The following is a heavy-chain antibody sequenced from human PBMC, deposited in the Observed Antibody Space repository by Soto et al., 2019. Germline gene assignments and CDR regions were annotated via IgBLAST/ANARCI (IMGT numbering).Heavy chain of an antibody. V-gene: IGHV3-30*04. CDR3: ALELERVFDY. Sequence: QVQLVEFGGGVVQPGRSLRLSCAASGFTFSSYAMHWVRQAPGKGLEWVAVIAYDGRNKYYAEYVKGRFTISRDNSKNTLYLQMNSLRIEDTAVYYCALELERVFDYWGQGTLVTVSS. CDR2: IAYDGRNK. D-gene: IGHD1-1*01. J-gene: IGHJ4*02. CDR1: GFTFSSYA.